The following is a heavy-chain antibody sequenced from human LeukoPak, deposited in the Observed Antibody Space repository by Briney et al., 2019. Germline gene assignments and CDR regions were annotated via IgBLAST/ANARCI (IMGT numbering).Heavy chain of an antibody. CDR1: GGSISSSNYY. D-gene: IGHD1-26*01. CDR3: ARSLSGSSDY. J-gene: IGHJ4*02. Sequence: SETLSLTCTVSGGSISSSNYYWGWIRQPPGKGLEWIGSMYYSGTTYYNPSLKSRVTISVDTSKNQFSLKLSSVTAADTAVYYCARSLSGSSDYWGQGTLVTVSS. V-gene: IGHV4-39*07. CDR2: MYYSGTT.